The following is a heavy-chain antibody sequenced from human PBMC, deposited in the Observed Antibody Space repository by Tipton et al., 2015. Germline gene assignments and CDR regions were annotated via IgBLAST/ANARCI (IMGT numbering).Heavy chain of an antibody. Sequence: QVQLVQSGAEVKMPGASVKVSCKASGYTFTTYYMHWVRQAPGQGLEWMGIINPSGGSTTYAQKFQGRVTMTRDTSTRTLYMELSSLRSDDTAVYYCARGWFGESLNSGDYWGQGTLVTVFS. V-gene: IGHV1-46*01. D-gene: IGHD3-10*01. CDR3: ARGWFGESLNSGDY. J-gene: IGHJ4*02. CDR1: GYTFTTYY. CDR2: INPSGGST.